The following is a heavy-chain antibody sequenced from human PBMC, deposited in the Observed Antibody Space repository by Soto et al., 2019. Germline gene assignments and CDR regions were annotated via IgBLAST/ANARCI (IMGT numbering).Heavy chain of an antibody. CDR2: ISAHNGNT. V-gene: IGHV1-18*01. Sequence: QVHLVQSGAEVKKPGASVKVSCKASGYTFTSYGITWVRQAPGQGLEWMGWISAHNGNTDYVQKLQGRVIVTRDTSTSTGYMELRSLISDDTAVYYCARGRYGDYWGQGALVTVSS. D-gene: IGHD1-1*01. J-gene: IGHJ4*02. CDR1: GYTFTSYG. CDR3: ARGRYGDY.